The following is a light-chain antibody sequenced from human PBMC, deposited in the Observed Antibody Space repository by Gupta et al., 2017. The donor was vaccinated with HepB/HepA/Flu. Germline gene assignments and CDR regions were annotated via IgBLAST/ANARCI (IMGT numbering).Light chain of an antibody. V-gene: IGLV1-40*01. CDR1: SSNIGAGYD. CDR2: GNT. CDR3: QSDDSSRRVV. J-gene: IGLJ2*01. Sequence: QSVLTPPPSVSGAPGPRVTIPCTGSSSNIGAGYDVHWYQRFPGRAPKVLIYGNTKRPAGVPDRFSGSKSGTAASLAISGLQAEEEADYYCQSDDSSRRVVFGGGTKVTVL.